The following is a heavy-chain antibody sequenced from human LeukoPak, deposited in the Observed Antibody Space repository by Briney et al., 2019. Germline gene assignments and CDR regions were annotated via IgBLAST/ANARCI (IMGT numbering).Heavy chain of an antibody. J-gene: IGHJ4*02. D-gene: IGHD7-27*01. CDR3: AAHKKLGDFDY. CDR1: GYTCTDYY. V-gene: IGHV1-2*06. CDR2: INPNSGGT. Sequence: ASVKVSCKASGYTCTDYYMHWVRQAPGQGLEWMGRINPNSGGTNYAQKFHGRVTMTRDTSINTAYMELSRLRSDDTAVYYCAAHKKLGDFDYWGQGTLVTVSS.